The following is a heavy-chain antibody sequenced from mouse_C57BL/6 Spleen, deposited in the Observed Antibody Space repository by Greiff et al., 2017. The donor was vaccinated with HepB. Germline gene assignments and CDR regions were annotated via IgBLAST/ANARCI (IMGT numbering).Heavy chain of an antibody. CDR2: INPNNGGT. D-gene: IGHD1-1*01. J-gene: IGHJ2*01. CDR1: GYTFTDYN. V-gene: IGHV1-18*01. Sequence: VQLQQSGPELVKPGASVKIPCKASGYTFTDYNMDWVKQSHGKSLEWIGDINPNNGGTIYNQKFKGKATLTVDKSSSTAYMELRSLTSEDTAVYYCARSGYYGSTYYFDYWGQGTTLTVSS. CDR3: ARSGYYGSTYYFDY.